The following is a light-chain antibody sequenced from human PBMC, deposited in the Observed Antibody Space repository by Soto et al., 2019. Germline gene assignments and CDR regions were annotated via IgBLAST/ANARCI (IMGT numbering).Light chain of an antibody. J-gene: IGKJ4*01. CDR2: DAS. CDR3: QQRSNWPPLT. CDR1: QSVSSY. V-gene: IGKV3-11*01. Sequence: EIVLTQSPATLSLSPGERATLSCRASQSVSSYLAWYQQKPGQAPRLLIYDASSRATGIAARFSGSGSGTDFSLTISSLEPEDVAVYYCQQRSNWPPLTFGGGTKVEIK.